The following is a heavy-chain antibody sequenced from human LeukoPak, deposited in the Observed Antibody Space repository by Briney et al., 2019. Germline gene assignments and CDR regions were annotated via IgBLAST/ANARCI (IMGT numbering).Heavy chain of an antibody. CDR2: MYYSGGT. CDR3: AGTGLFFDY. Sequence: SETPSLTCRVSGASISGYYWSWIRQPPGKGLEWIGHMYYSGGTTYNPSLKSRVSISLDTSKKHFSLKLSSVTAADTAVYYCAGTGLFFDYWSQGTLVTVSS. D-gene: IGHD7-27*01. V-gene: IGHV4-59*01. CDR1: GASISGYY. J-gene: IGHJ4*02.